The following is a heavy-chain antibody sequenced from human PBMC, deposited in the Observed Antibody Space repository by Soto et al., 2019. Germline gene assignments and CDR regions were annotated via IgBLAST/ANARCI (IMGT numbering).Heavy chain of an antibody. CDR3: ARKQQLVDYYFDY. CDR2: IYYSGST. D-gene: IGHD6-13*01. Sequence: QVQLQESGPGLVKPSQTLSLTCTVSGGSISSGDYYWSWIRQPPGKGLEWIGYIYYSGSTYYNPSLKSRVTIAVDTSKNQFSLKLSSVTAADTAVYYCARKQQLVDYYFDYWGQGTLVTVSS. V-gene: IGHV4-30-4*01. J-gene: IGHJ4*02. CDR1: GGSISSGDYY.